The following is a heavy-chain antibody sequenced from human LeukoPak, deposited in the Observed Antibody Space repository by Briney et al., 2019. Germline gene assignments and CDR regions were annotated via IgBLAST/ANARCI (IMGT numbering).Heavy chain of an antibody. J-gene: IGHJ4*02. D-gene: IGHD3-22*01. Sequence: GGSLRLSCAASGFTFSRYSMNWVRQAPGKGLEWVSCISSSSYIYYADSVKGRFTISRDNSKNTLYLQMNSLRAEDTAVYYCAKGSMITQPAVNWGQGTLVTVSS. CDR1: GFTFSRYS. CDR3: AKGSMITQPAVN. V-gene: IGHV3-21*04. CDR2: ISSSSYI.